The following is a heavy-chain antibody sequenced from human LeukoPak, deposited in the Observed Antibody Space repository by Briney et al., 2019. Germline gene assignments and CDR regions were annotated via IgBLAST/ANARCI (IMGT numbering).Heavy chain of an antibody. D-gene: IGHD6-13*01. Sequence: PSETLSLTCTVSGGSISSYYWSWIRQPPGKGLEWIGYIYYSGSTNYNPSLKSRVTISVDTSKNQFSLKLSSVTAADTAVYYCARRTIAAAGWGYNWFDPWGQGTLVTVSS. J-gene: IGHJ5*02. CDR1: GGSISSYY. CDR2: IYYSGST. V-gene: IGHV4-59*08. CDR3: ARRTIAAAGWGYNWFDP.